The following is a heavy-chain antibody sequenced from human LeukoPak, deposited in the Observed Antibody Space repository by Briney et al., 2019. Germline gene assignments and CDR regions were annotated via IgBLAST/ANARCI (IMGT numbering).Heavy chain of an antibody. CDR2: IYYSGST. Sequence: SETLSLTCTVSGGSISSSSYYWGWIRQPPGKGLEWIGSIYYSGSTFYNPSLKSRVTISVDTSKNQFSLKLSSVTAADTAVYYCARTYYYDSSGYYGDAFDIWGQGTMVTVSS. V-gene: IGHV4-39*07. CDR3: ARTYYYDSSGYYGDAFDI. J-gene: IGHJ3*02. D-gene: IGHD3-22*01. CDR1: GGSISSSSYY.